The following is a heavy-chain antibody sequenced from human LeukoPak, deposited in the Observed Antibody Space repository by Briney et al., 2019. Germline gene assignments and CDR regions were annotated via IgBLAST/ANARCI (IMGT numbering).Heavy chain of an antibody. D-gene: IGHD1-26*01. CDR1: GGSFSGYY. CDR3: ARDSGATVALVYFDY. V-gene: IGHV3-11*01. J-gene: IGHJ4*02. Sequence: LSLTCAVYGGSFSGYYWSWIRQAPGKGLEWVSYISSSGSTIYYADSVKGRFTISRDNAKNSLYLQMNSLRAEDTAVYYCARDSGATVALVYFDYWGQGTLVTVSS. CDR2: ISSSGSTI.